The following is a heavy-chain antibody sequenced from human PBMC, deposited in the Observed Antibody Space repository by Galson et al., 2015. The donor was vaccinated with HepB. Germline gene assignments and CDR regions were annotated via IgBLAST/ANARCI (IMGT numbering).Heavy chain of an antibody. D-gene: IGHD1-26*01. CDR3: AKALGSNVYYESD. CDR1: GFTFSSYP. Sequence: SLRLSCAASGFTFSSYPMNWVRQAPGKGPEWVSTISGSGDSTYYADSVKGRFTIPRDNSKSTLYLQLNSPRAEDTAVYYCAKALGSNVYYESDWGQGTLVTVSS. J-gene: IGHJ4*02. CDR2: ISGSGDST. V-gene: IGHV3-23*01.